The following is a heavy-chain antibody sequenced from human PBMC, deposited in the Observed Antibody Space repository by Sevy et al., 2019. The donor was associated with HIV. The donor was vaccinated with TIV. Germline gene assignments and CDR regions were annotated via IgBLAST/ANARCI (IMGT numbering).Heavy chain of an antibody. CDR3: ARDRGDYYDSSGYYPNYYYYYGMDV. J-gene: IGHJ6*02. CDR1: GGSISSGGYY. Sequence: SETLSLTCTVSGGSISSGGYYWSWIRQHPGKGLEWIGYIYYSGSTYYNPSIKGRVTISVDTSKNQFSLKLSSVTAADTAVYYCARDRGDYYDSSGYYPNYYYYYGMDVWGQGTTVTVSS. V-gene: IGHV4-31*03. CDR2: IYYSGST. D-gene: IGHD3-22*01.